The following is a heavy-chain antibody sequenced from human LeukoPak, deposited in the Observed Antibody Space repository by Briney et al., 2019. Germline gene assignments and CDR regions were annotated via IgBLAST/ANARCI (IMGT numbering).Heavy chain of an antibody. CDR1: GFTFRRYG. V-gene: IGHV3-33*04. Sequence: GGALRLSCAASGFTFRRYGKQGVRQAPGKGGGGGAVIWYEGSNKYYQLSVKGRFPISRDNSKITLYLQMNSLRAEDTAVYYCARDAGDCSSTSCYTGHYFVYWGQGTPVTAAS. D-gene: IGHD2-2*02. CDR2: IWYEGSNK. CDR3: ARDAGDCSSTSCYTGHYFVY. J-gene: IGHJ4*02.